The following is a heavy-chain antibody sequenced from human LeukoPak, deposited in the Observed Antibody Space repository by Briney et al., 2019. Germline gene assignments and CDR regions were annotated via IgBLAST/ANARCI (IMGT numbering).Heavy chain of an antibody. CDR1: GYTFTSYD. CDR3: AIRYSSSWYVFSNKFDY. V-gene: IGHV1-8*02. CDR2: MNPNSGNT. J-gene: IGHJ4*02. Sequence: ASVKVSCKASGYTFTSYDINWVRQATGQGLEWMGWMNPNSGNTGYAQKFQGRVTMTRNTSISTAYMELSSLRPEDTAVYYCAIRYSSSWYVFSNKFDYWGQGTLVTVSP. D-gene: IGHD6-13*01.